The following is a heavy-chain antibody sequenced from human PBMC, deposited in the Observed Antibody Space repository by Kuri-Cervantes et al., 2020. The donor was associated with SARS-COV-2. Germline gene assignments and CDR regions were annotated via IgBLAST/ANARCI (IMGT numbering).Heavy chain of an antibody. Sequence: ASVKVSCKASGGTFSSYAISWVRQAPGQGLEWMGIINPSGGSTSYAQKFQGRVTMTRDTSTSTVYMELSSLRSEDTAVYYCARDWNPNRFLEWLLYLAGYGIDVWGQGTTVPSP. CDR2: INPSGGST. J-gene: IGHJ6*02. CDR1: GGTFSSYA. CDR3: ARDWNPNRFLEWLLYLAGYGIDV. D-gene: IGHD3-3*01. V-gene: IGHV1-46*01.